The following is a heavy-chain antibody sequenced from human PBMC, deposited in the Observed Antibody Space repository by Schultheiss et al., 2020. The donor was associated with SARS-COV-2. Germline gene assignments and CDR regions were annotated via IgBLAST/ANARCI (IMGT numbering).Heavy chain of an antibody. CDR3: TTDRNSGMDV. CDR1: GFTFSGSA. V-gene: IGHV3-15*01. CDR2: IRSKTDGGTT. J-gene: IGHJ6*02. Sequence: GESLKISCAASGFTFSGSAMHWVRQASGKGLEWVGRIRSKTDGGTTDYAAPVKGRFTISRDDSKNTLYLQMNSLKTEDTAVYYCTTDRNSGMDVWGQGTTVTVSS.